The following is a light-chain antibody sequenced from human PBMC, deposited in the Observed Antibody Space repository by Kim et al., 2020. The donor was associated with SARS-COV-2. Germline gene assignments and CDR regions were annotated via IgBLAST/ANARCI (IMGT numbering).Light chain of an antibody. V-gene: IGKV1-5*03. CDR3: QQYNSYPWT. CDR1: QSISTW. J-gene: IGKJ1*01. CDR2: KAS. Sequence: DIQMTQSPSTLSASVGDRVTITCRASQSISTWLAWYQQKPGKAPKLLIYKASSLESGVPSRFSGSGSGTDFTLTVSSLQPDDFATYYFQQYNSYPWTFDQGTKVDIK.